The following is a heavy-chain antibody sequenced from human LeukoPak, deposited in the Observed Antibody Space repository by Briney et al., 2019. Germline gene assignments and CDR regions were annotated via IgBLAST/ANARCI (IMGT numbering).Heavy chain of an antibody. D-gene: IGHD2-2*01. CDR3: ARIPIVVVPAAAITEMDV. J-gene: IGHJ6*02. Sequence: PSETLSLTCAVYGGSFSGYYWSWIRQPPGKGLEWIGEINHSGSTNYNPSLKSRVTISVDMSKNQFSLKLSSVTAADTAVYYCARIPIVVVPAAAITEMDVWGQGTTVTVSS. V-gene: IGHV4-34*01. CDR1: GGSFSGYY. CDR2: INHSGST.